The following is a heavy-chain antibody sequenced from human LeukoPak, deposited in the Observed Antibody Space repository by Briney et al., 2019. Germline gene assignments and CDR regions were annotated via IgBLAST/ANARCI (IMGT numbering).Heavy chain of an antibody. CDR3: AKDRAGMDAFDI. V-gene: IGHV3-23*01. J-gene: IGHJ3*02. CDR2: ISGSGGST. D-gene: IGHD3-10*01. CDR1: GFTFSSYA. Sequence: GGSLRLSCAASGFTFSSYAMSWVRQAPGKGLEWVSAISGSGGSTYYADSVKGRFTISRDNSKNTLDLQMNSLRAEDTAVYYCAKDRAGMDAFDIWGQGTMVTVSS.